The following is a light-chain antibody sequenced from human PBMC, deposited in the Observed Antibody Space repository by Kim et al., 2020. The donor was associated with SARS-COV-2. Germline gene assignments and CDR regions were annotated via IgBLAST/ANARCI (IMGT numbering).Light chain of an antibody. J-gene: IGKJ1*01. V-gene: IGKV1-27*01. CDR1: QAISTY. CDR2: GAS. Sequence: DIQMTQSPSSLSASVGDGVTITCRASQAISTYLAWYQQKPGMVTKVLIYGASALRSGVPSRFSGSGSGTDFTLTISSLQPEDVATYYCQQYDSAPWTFGQGTKVDIK. CDR3: QQYDSAPWT.